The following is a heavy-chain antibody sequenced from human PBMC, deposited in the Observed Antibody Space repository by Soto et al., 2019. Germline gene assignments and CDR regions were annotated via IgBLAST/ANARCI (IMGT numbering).Heavy chain of an antibody. CDR3: ARGNVVAIDY. CDR2: IYHSVST. D-gene: IGHD2-21*01. CDR1: GGSISSGGYS. J-gene: IGHJ4*02. Sequence: SETLSLTCAVSGGSISSGGYSWGWIRQPPGKGLEWIGYIYHSVSTYYNPSLKSRVTISVDRSKNQFSLKLSSVTAADTAVYYCARGNVVAIDYWGQGTLVTVSS. V-gene: IGHV4-30-2*01.